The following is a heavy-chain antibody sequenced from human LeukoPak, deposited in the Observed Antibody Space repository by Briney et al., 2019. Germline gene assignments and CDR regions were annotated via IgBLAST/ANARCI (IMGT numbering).Heavy chain of an antibody. D-gene: IGHD1-14*01. CDR1: GGSISSHY. J-gene: IGHJ6*03. CDR3: ARDQITPSGYYMDV. CDR2: IHYSGII. Sequence: SETLSLTCTVSGGSISSHYWSWIRQSPTKGLEWIGYIHYSGIINYNPSLKSRVTMSVDTSKNKFSLRLSSVTAADTAVYYCARDQITPSGYYMDVWGKGTTVTVSS. V-gene: IGHV4-59*11.